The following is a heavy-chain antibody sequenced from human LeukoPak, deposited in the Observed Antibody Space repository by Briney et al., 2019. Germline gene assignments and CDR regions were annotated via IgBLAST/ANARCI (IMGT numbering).Heavy chain of an antibody. J-gene: IGHJ4*02. Sequence: PGGSLRLSCSASGFTFSSYAMHWVRHAPGKGLEYVSAISSNGGSTYYADSVKGRFTISRDNSKNTLYLQMSSLRAEDTAVYYCVKGDPIAARPSDYWGQGTLVTVSS. CDR2: ISSNGGST. CDR3: VKGDPIAARPSDY. D-gene: IGHD6-6*01. V-gene: IGHV3-64D*09. CDR1: GFTFSSYA.